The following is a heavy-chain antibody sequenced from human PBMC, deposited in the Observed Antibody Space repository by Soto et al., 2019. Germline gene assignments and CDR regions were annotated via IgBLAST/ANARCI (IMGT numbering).Heavy chain of an antibody. CDR1: ADTFTSYY. V-gene: IGHV1-46*01. J-gene: IGHJ5*02. CDR3: ARSSGGVYGIIIGGTNWFGH. CDR2: INPNGGST. Sequence: SVKVSCKAPADTFTSYYINWVRQAPGQGLEWMGIINPNGGSTRYAQKFQGRVTLTRDTPASTVSMEMRKLRSDDTALYFCARSSGGVYGIIIGGTNWFGHWGQGTMVTVSS. D-gene: IGHD1-26*01.